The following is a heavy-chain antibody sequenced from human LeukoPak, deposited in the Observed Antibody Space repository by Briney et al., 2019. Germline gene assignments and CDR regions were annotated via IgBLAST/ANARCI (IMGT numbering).Heavy chain of an antibody. CDR2: ISSSSSCI. Sequence: GGSLRLSCAASGFTFSSYSMNWVRQAPGKGLEWVSSISSSSSCIYYADSVKGRFTISRDNAKNSLYLQMNSLRAEDTAVYYCARRSTANAFDIWGQGTMVTVSS. V-gene: IGHV3-21*01. CDR3: ARRSTANAFDI. J-gene: IGHJ3*02. CDR1: GFTFSSYS. D-gene: IGHD2-8*02.